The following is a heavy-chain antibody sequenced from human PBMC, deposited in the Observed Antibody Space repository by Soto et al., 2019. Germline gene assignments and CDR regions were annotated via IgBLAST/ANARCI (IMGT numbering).Heavy chain of an antibody. CDR1: GFTFSSYW. D-gene: IGHD3-9*01. CDR3: ARDRTYYDILTGPFL. CDR2: IKQDGSEK. Sequence: PGGSLRLSCAASGFTFSSYWMSWVRQAPGKGLEWVANIKQDGSEKYYVDSVKGRFTISRDNAKNSLYLQMNSLRAEDTAVYYCARDRTYYDILTGPFLWGKGTTVTVSS. J-gene: IGHJ6*04. V-gene: IGHV3-7*01.